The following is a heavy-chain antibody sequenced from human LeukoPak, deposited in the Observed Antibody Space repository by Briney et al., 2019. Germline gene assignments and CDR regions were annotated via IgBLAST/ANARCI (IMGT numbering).Heavy chain of an antibody. CDR1: GFTFSSYG. CDR2: ISYDGSNK. Sequence: GRSLRLSCAASGFTFSSYGMHWVRQAPGKGLEWVAVISYDGSNKYYADSVKGRFTISRDNSKNTLYLQMNSLRAEDTAVYYCARAVGPFDIWGQGTIVIVSS. J-gene: IGHJ3*02. CDR3: ARAVGPFDI. V-gene: IGHV3-30*03.